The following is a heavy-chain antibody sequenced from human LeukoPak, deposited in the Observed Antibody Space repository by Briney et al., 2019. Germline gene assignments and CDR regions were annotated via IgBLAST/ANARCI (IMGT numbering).Heavy chain of an antibody. CDR3: ARDKATVTTPYFDD. D-gene: IGHD4-17*01. Sequence: ASVKVSCKASGYTFTGYYLHWVRQAPGQGLEWMGWINCNSGGTNYAQKVQGRVTMTRDTSISTVYMELSRLIFDDTAVYYCARDKATVTTPYFDDWGQGTQVTVSS. V-gene: IGHV1-2*02. CDR2: INCNSGGT. CDR1: GYTFTGYY. J-gene: IGHJ4*02.